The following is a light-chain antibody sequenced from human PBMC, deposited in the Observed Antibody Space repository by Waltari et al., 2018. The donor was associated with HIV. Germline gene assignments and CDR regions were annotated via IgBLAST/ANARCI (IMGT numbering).Light chain of an antibody. CDR1: SSHIGSSY. J-gene: IGLJ3*02. V-gene: IGLV1-47*01. CDR3: AAWDDSLSGRV. Sequence: QSVLTQPPSASGTPGQRVTISCSGSSSHIGSSYIYWYQQLPGTAPKLLIYGSNQRPSGVPDRFSGSKSGTSASLTISGLRSEDEADYYCAAWDDSLSGRVFGGGTKLTVL. CDR2: GSN.